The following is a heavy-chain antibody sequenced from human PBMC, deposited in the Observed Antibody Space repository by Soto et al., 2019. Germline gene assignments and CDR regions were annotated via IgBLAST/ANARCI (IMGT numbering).Heavy chain of an antibody. CDR2: ISWNSGSI. V-gene: IGHV3-9*01. J-gene: IGHJ6*02. CDR1: GFTFDDYS. Sequence: PGGSLRLSCAASGFTFDDYSIHWVRQAPGKGLEWVSGISWNSGSIGYADSVKGRFTISRDNAKNSLYLQMNSLRAEDTALYYCAKERHDSSGYYPLGMDVWGQGTTVTVS. D-gene: IGHD3-22*01. CDR3: AKERHDSSGYYPLGMDV.